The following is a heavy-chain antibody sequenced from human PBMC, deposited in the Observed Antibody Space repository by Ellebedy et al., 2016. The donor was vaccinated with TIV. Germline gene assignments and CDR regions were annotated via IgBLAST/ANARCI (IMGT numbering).Heavy chain of an antibody. CDR1: GESFSGHY. Sequence: MPSETLSLTCAAYGESFSGHYWSWIRQPPGKGLEWIGEINDSGTTKYNPSLMSRVTISLDIPKNQFSLKLSSVTAADTAIYFCARHVPATATSFDYWGQGTLVTVSS. CDR2: INDSGTT. V-gene: IGHV4-34*01. CDR3: ARHVPATATSFDY. J-gene: IGHJ4*02. D-gene: IGHD2-15*01.